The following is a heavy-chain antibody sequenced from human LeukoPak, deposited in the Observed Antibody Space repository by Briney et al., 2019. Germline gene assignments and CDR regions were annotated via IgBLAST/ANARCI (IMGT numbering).Heavy chain of an antibody. CDR2: ISRNGHNT. Sequence: GGSLRLSCAASGFTFSSFAMSWVRQAPGKGLEWVSTISRNGHNTHYADSVQGRFTISRDNSENTVYLQMNSLRAEDTAVYYCAAPKVSGAQLELWGRGPLLTVSS. V-gene: IGHV3-23*01. CDR1: GFTFSSFA. CDR3: AAPKVSGAQLEL. J-gene: IGHJ2*01. D-gene: IGHD3-10*01.